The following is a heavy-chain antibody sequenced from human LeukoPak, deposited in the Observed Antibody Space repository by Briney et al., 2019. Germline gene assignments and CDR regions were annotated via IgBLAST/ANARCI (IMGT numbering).Heavy chain of an antibody. Sequence: SETLSLTCAVYGGSFSGYYWSWIRQPPGKGLEWIGEINHSGSTNHNPSLKSRVTISVDTSKNQFSLKLSSVTAADTAVYYCARREYYYDSSGYPAGGMDVWGKGTTVTVSS. CDR3: ARREYYYDSSGYPAGGMDV. D-gene: IGHD3-22*01. CDR2: INHSGST. J-gene: IGHJ6*04. CDR1: GGSFSGYY. V-gene: IGHV4-34*01.